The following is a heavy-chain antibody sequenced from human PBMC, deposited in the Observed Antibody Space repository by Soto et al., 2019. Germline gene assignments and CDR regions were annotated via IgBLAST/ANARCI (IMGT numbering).Heavy chain of an antibody. CDR2: ISGSGGRT. Sequence: GGSRSLSCAASGFTFSSYAMSWVRQAPGKGLEWVSAISGSGGRTYYADSVKGRFTISRDNSKNPLYLQMNSLGAEDTAVYYCARVKNWFDPWGQGTLVNVSS. CDR1: GFTFSSYA. CDR3: ARVKNWFDP. V-gene: IGHV3-23*01. J-gene: IGHJ5*02.